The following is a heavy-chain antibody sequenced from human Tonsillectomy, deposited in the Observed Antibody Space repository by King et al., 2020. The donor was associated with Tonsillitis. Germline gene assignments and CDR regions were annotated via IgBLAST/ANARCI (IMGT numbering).Heavy chain of an antibody. Sequence: VQLVESGAEVKKPGASVKVSCKTSGYSFTGYYIHWVRQAPGQGLEWMGWINPNSGDTNYAQKFQDRVTMTRDTSISSVYMELSRLTSDDTAVFYCARVSTGGKYSSGRYPLDYWGQGTLVTVSP. V-gene: IGHV1-2*02. CDR2: INPNSGDT. CDR1: GYSFTGYY. J-gene: IGHJ4*02. CDR3: ARVSTGGKYSSGRYPLDY. D-gene: IGHD6-19*01.